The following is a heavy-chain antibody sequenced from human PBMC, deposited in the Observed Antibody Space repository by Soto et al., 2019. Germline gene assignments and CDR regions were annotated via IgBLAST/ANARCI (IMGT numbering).Heavy chain of an antibody. V-gene: IGHV4-59*01. Sequence: SETLSLTCTVSGASINDYYWSWIRQTPGKGLEWVGFMYYSETTKYNPSLKGRVNKSLDTSKNQVSLHLKSVTAADTAVYYFARANSSTWYKLEYKWFDPWGQGTLVTVSS. CDR1: GASINDYY. CDR3: ARANSSTWYKLEYKWFDP. J-gene: IGHJ5*02. CDR2: MYYSETT. D-gene: IGHD6-13*01.